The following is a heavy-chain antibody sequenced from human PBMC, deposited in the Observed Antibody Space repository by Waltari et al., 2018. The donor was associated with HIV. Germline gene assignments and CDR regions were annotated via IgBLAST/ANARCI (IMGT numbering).Heavy chain of an antibody. J-gene: IGHJ4*02. Sequence: QVQLQESGPGLVKPSETLSLTCSVSGDSIDGSVFPWGWIRQSPGKGLEWIGSLYYSGPTAFHPSLKSRVTISVDASKNRFSLNLISVTAADTAVYYCARHGTTAIFAFWGQGTLVTVSS. CDR3: ARHGTTAIFAF. V-gene: IGHV4-39*01. CDR2: LYYSGPT. CDR1: GDSIDGSVFP. D-gene: IGHD4-17*01.